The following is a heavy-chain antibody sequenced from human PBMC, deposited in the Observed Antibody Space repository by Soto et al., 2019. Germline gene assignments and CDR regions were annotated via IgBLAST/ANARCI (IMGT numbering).Heavy chain of an antibody. CDR3: ANVLRLDY. V-gene: IGHV3-30*18. D-gene: IGHD2-8*01. Sequence: PGGSLRLSCAASGFNFSSYGMHWVRQAPGKGLEWVAVISYDGSNKYYADSVKGRFTISRDNSKNTLYLQMNSLRAEDTAVYYCANVLRLDYWGQGTLVTVSS. J-gene: IGHJ4*02. CDR2: ISYDGSNK. CDR1: GFNFSSYG.